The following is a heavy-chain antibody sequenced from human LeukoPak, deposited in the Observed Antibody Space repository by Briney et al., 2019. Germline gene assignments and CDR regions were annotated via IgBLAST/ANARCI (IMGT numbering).Heavy chain of an antibody. J-gene: IGHJ4*02. CDR3: ARDYYYDSGGYYSFDN. D-gene: IGHD3-22*01. CDR2: ISYDGSNE. Sequence: PGRSLRLSCAASGFTFSSYAMHWVRRAPGKGLEWVAVISYDGSNEYYADSVKGRFTISRDNSRNTLYLQMNNSLRAEDTAVYYCARDYYYDSGGYYSFDNWGQGTLVTVSS. V-gene: IGHV3-30*04. CDR1: GFTFSSYA.